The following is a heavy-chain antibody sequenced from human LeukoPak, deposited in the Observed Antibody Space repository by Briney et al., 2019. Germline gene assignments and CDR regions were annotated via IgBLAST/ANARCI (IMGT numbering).Heavy chain of an antibody. V-gene: IGHV4-39*07. CDR3: ARSIPPVGYCSSTSCSLPVVWFDP. Sequence: SETLSLTCTVSGGSITNKNYYWGWIRQPPGQGLEWIGSIYYSGSTYYNPSLKSRVTISVDTSKNQFSLKLSSVTAADTAVYYCARSIPPVGYCSSTSCSLPVVWFDPWGQGTLVTVSS. J-gene: IGHJ5*02. D-gene: IGHD2-2*01. CDR1: GGSITNKNYY. CDR2: IYYSGST.